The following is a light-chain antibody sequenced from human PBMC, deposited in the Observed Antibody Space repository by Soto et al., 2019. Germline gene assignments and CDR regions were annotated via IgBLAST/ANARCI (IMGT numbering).Light chain of an antibody. CDR3: QQYGNSPLT. CDR1: QYIGSA. Sequence: EVVLTQSPATLSVSPGDRATLSCRASQYIGSAVAWYHQRSGQAPRLLIFDASIRVPTTPARFSGSGSGTDFTLTISRLEPEDFALYYCQQYGNSPLTFGGGTKVDIK. J-gene: IGKJ4*01. CDR2: DAS. V-gene: IGKV3-20*01.